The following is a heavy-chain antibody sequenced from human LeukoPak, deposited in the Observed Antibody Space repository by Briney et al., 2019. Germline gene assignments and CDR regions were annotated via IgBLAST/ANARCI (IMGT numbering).Heavy chain of an antibody. J-gene: IGHJ4*02. D-gene: IGHD2-2*01. CDR2: INPNSGGT. V-gene: IGHV1-3*01. CDR1: GYTFTSYA. CDR3: ARGGPMPLDY. Sequence: ASVKVSCKASGYTFTSYAMHWVRQAPGQRLEWMGRINPNSGGTNYAQKFQGRVTITRDTSASTAYTELSSLRSEDTAVYYCARGGPMPLDYWGQGTLVTVSS.